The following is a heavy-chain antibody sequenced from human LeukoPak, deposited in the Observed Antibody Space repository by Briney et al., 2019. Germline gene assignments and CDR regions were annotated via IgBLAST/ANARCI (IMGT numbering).Heavy chain of an antibody. CDR1: GGSISSYY. CDR2: TYHSGST. Sequence: PSETLSLTCTVSGGSISSYYWSWIRQPAGKGLEWIGETYHSGSTIYNSSLKSRVTISVDKSKNQFSLKLSSVTAADTAVYYCARGGRSWYDYWGQGTLVTVSS. D-gene: IGHD6-13*01. V-gene: IGHV4-59*12. CDR3: ARGGRSWYDY. J-gene: IGHJ4*02.